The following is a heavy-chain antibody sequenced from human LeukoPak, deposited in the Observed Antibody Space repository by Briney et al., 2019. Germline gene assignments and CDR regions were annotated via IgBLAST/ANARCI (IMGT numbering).Heavy chain of an antibody. D-gene: IGHD1-1*01. Sequence: GGSLRLSCAASGFTFSSYPMNSVRRSPGKGLEWLAVISFDGNNEYYADSAKGRFTVSRDNSKNTLYLQMNSLRTEDTAVYHCAREAVVDGTYFDYWGQGTLVTVSS. V-gene: IGHV3-30-3*01. J-gene: IGHJ4*02. CDR1: GFTFSSYP. CDR2: ISFDGNNE. CDR3: AREAVVDGTYFDY.